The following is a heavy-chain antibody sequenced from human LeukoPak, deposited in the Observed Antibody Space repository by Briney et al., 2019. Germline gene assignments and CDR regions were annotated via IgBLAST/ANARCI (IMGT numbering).Heavy chain of an antibody. CDR3: ATESLTNSSGYYFLDY. J-gene: IGHJ4*02. CDR1: GYTLTELS. Sequence: ASVKVSCKVSGYTLTELSMHWVRQAPGKGLEWMGGFDPEDGETVYAQKFQGRVTMTEDTSTDTAYMELSSLRSEDTAVYYCATESLTNSSGYYFLDYWGQGTLVTVSS. D-gene: IGHD3-22*01. V-gene: IGHV1-24*01. CDR2: FDPEDGET.